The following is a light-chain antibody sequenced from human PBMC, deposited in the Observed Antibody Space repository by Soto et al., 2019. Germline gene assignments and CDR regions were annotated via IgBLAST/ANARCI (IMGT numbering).Light chain of an antibody. CDR1: SSDIGGYDY. J-gene: IGLJ2*01. V-gene: IGLV2-14*01. Sequence: QSALTQPACVSGSPGQSITLSCAGTSSDIGGYDYVSWYQRHPGKAPKLIIYDVNNRPSGVSNRFSGSKSGNTASLTISGLQAEDEADYYCTSYASGSSHVVFGGGTKVTV. CDR3: TSYASGSSHVV. CDR2: DVN.